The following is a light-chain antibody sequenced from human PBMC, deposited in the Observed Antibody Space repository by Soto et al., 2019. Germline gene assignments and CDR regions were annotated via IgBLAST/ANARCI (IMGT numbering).Light chain of an antibody. CDR1: SSNIGSNY. CDR3: ATWDDSPRDVV. J-gene: IGLJ2*01. Sequence: QSVLTQPPSASGTPGQRVTISCSGSSSNIGSNYVYWYQQLPGTAPKLLIYRNNQRPSGVPDRFSGSKSGTSASLAISGLQSEDEADYYCATWDDSPRDVVFGGGTKLTVL. V-gene: IGLV1-47*01. CDR2: RNN.